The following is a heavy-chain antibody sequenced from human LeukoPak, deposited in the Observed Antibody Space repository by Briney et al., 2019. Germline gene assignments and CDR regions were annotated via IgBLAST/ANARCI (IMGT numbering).Heavy chain of an antibody. CDR2: IYHSGST. CDR1: GYSISSGYY. CDR3: ARDASWYYYGSGSYRVYYYYYMDV. D-gene: IGHD3-10*01. V-gene: IGHV4-38-2*02. J-gene: IGHJ6*03. Sequence: SETLSLTCTVSGYSISSGYYWGWIRQPPGKGLEWIGSIYHSGSTYYNPSLKSRVTISVDTSKNQFSLKLSSVTAADTAVYYCARDASWYYYGSGSYRVYYYYYMDVWGKGTTVTISS.